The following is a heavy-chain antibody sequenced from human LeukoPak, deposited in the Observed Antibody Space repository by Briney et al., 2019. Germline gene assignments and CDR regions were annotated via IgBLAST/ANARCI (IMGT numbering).Heavy chain of an antibody. V-gene: IGHV3-43D*04. CDR3: AKGPVNYYYGMDV. CDR1: GFTFDDYA. J-gene: IGHJ6*04. CDR2: ISLDGGST. Sequence: GGSLRLSCAASGFTFDDYAMHWVRQAPGQGLEWVSLISLDGGSTYYADSVKGRFTISRDNSKNSLYLQMNSLRAEDTALYYCAKGPVNYYYGMDVWGKGTTVTVSS.